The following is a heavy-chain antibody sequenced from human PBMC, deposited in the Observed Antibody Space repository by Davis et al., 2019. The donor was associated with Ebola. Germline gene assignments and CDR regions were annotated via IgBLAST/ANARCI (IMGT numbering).Heavy chain of an antibody. V-gene: IGHV1-2*06. CDR3: ARGHGDY. Sequence: ASVKVSCKVSGYTFTAFFIHWVRQAPGQGLEWMGRINPKSGATKYPQKFQGRVTMTRDSSINTAYMELGSLRSDDTAVYYCARGHGDYWGQGTLVTVSS. CDR2: INPKSGAT. CDR1: GYTFTAFF. J-gene: IGHJ4*02.